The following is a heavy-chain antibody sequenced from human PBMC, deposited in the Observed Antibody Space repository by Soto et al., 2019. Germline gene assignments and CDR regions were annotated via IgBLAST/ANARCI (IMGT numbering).Heavy chain of an antibody. V-gene: IGHV1-3*01. CDR2: INAGNGDT. J-gene: IGHJ4*02. Sequence: ASVKVSCKASGYTFSNCAMHWVRQAPGQGLEWMGWINAGNGDTKYSQKFQDRVTITRDTSASTAYMELSSLRFEDTAVYYCASEIDATTATSLDYWGQGTLATVSS. CDR3: ASEIDATTATSLDY. D-gene: IGHD4-17*01. CDR1: GYTFSNCA.